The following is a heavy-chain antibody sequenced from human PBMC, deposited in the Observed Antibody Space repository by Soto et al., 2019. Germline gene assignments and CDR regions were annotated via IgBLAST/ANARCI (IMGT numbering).Heavy chain of an antibody. J-gene: IGHJ6*02. V-gene: IGHV1-46*02. CDR1: GYTFNSYY. CDR2: INPSGGST. Sequence: QVQLVQSGAEVKKPGASVKVSCKASGYTFNSYYMHWVRQAPGQGLEWMGIINPSGGSTSYAQKFQGRATMTRDASTSTVYMELSSLRSEDTGVYYWASGAHWSGGSCSGDDYYGMDVWGQGTTVTVSS. CDR3: ASGAHWSGGSCSGDDYYGMDV. D-gene: IGHD2-15*01.